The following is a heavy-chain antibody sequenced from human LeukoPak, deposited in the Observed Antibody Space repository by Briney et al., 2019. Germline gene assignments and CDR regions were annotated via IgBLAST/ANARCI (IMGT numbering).Heavy chain of an antibody. CDR3: ARGASRADY. Sequence: GGSLRLSCAASGFTFRSYNMNWVRQAPGKRPEWVSSISSSSSYIYYADSVKGRFTISRDNAQNSLYLQMNSLRAEDTALYYCARGASRADYWGQGTLVTVSS. CDR2: ISSSSSYI. V-gene: IGHV3-21*01. CDR1: GFTFRSYN. J-gene: IGHJ4*02.